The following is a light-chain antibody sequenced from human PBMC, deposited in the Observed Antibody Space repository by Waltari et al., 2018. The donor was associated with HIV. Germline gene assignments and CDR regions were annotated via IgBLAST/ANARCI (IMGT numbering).Light chain of an antibody. V-gene: IGKV3-20*01. Sequence: EIVLTQSPGTLSLSPGERATLSCWTSQSISSSYLAWYQQKPGQAPRLLIYAASSRATGIPDRFSGNASGTDFTLTISRLEPEDFAVYYCQQYGSSPDSFGQGTKLEIK. CDR3: QQYGSSPDS. CDR2: AAS. J-gene: IGKJ2*03. CDR1: QSISSSY.